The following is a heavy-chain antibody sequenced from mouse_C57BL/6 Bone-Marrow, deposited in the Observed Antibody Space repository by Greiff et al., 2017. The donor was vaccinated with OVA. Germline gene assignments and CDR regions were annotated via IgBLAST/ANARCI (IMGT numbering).Heavy chain of an antibody. CDR3: ARSYDCYTVLYYAMDY. CDR1: GYTFTDYY. J-gene: IGHJ4*01. V-gene: IGHV1-26*01. CDR2: INPNNGGT. Sequence: VQLQQSGPELVKPGASVKISCTASGYTFTDYYMNWVKQSHGKSLEWIGDINPNNGGTSYNQKFKGKATLTVDKSSSTAYMELRSLTSEDSAVYYCARSYDCYTVLYYAMDYWGQGTSVTVSS. D-gene: IGHD2-3*01.